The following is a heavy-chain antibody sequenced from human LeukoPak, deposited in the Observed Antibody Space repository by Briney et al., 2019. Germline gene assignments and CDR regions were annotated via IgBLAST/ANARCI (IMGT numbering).Heavy chain of an antibody. CDR1: GGSIRSGSYY. D-gene: IGHD1-14*01. Sequence: SQTLSLTCTVSGGSIRSGSYYWSWIRQPPGKGLEWIGYIYYSGSTNYNPSLKSRVTISVDTSKNQFSLKLSSVTAADTAVYYCTSGTLSYYYMDVWGKGTTVTISS. CDR2: IYYSGST. CDR3: TSGTLSYYYMDV. J-gene: IGHJ6*03. V-gene: IGHV4-61*01.